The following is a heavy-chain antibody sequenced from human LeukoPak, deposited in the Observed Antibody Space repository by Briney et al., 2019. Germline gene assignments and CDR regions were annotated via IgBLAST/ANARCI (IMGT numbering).Heavy chain of an antibody. CDR3: ARTAYGDYGD. D-gene: IGHD4-17*01. J-gene: IGHJ4*02. V-gene: IGHV4-59*12. CDR1: GGSISSYY. Sequence: SETLSLTCTVSGGSISSYYWSWIRQPPGKGLEWIGYIYYSGSTNYNPSLKSRVTISVDTSKNQFSLKPSSVTAADTAVYYCARTAYGDYGDWGQGTLVTVSS. CDR2: IYYSGST.